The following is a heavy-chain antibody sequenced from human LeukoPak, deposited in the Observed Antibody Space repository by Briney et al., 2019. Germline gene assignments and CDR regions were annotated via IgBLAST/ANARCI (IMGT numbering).Heavy chain of an antibody. CDR3: ATDQRGAGLGFRYGSGSYNGMDV. V-gene: IGHV1-24*01. D-gene: IGHD3-10*01. CDR2: FDPEDGET. J-gene: IGHJ6*02. Sequence: ASVKVSCKVSGYTLTELSMHWVRQTPGKGRAWMGGFDPEDGETLYAQKFQDRVTMTEDTSTDTAYMELSSLRSEDTAVYYCATDQRGAGLGFRYGSGSYNGMDVWGQGTTVTVSS. CDR1: GYTLTELS.